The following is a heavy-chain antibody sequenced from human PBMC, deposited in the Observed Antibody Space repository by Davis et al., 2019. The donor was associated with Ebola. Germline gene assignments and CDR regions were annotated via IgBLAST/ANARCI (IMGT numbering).Heavy chain of an antibody. Sequence: AASVKVSCKASGYTFTRYGISWVRQAPGQGLEWMGWISAYNGNTNYAQNIQGRVTMTTDKSTSTAYMEVRRLSYDDTAVYYCARAGTMSLPSGWFDPWGQGTLVTVSS. V-gene: IGHV1-18*01. CDR2: ISAYNGNT. J-gene: IGHJ5*02. D-gene: IGHD3-10*02. CDR1: GYTFTRYG. CDR3: ARAGTMSLPSGWFDP.